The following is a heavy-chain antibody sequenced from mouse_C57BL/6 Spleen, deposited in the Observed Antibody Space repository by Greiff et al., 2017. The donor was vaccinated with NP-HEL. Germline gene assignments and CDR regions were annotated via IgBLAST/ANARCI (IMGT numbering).Heavy chain of an antibody. Sequence: VQLQQSGTELVKPGASVKPSCKASGYTFTSYWMHWVKQRPGQGLEWIGNINPSNGGTNYNEKFKSKATLTVDKSSSTAYMQLSSLTSEDSAVYYCARGGYSNYLDWYFDVWGTGTTVTVSS. J-gene: IGHJ1*03. V-gene: IGHV1-53*01. CDR3: ARGGYSNYLDWYFDV. CDR1: GYTFTSYW. CDR2: INPSNGGT. D-gene: IGHD2-5*01.